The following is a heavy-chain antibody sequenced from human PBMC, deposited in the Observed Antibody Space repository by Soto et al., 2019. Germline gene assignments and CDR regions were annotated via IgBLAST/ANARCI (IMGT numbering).Heavy chain of an antibody. CDR3: ARGRSERDYGDYGWLGAFDI. D-gene: IGHD4-17*01. V-gene: IGHV4-59*01. CDR1: GGSISSYY. CDR2: IYYSGST. J-gene: IGHJ3*02. Sequence: QVQLQESGPGLVKPSETLSLTCTVSGGSISSYYWSWIRQPPGKGLEWIGYIYYSGSTNYNPSLKSRVTISVDTSKIQFSLKLSSVTAADTAVYYCARGRSERDYGDYGWLGAFDIWCQGTMVTVSS.